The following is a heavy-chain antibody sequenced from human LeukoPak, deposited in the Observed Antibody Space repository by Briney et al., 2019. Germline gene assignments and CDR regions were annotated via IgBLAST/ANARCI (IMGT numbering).Heavy chain of an antibody. D-gene: IGHD3-16*02. J-gene: IGHJ4*02. Sequence: GGSLRLSCAASGFTFSSYEMNWVRQAPGEGLEWVSYITSSGSTIYYADSVKGRFTISRDNAKNSLYLQMNSLRADDTAVHYCARDYVWGSYRLFDYWGQGTLVTVSS. CDR1: GFTFSSYE. CDR2: ITSSGSTI. CDR3: ARDYVWGSYRLFDY. V-gene: IGHV3-48*03.